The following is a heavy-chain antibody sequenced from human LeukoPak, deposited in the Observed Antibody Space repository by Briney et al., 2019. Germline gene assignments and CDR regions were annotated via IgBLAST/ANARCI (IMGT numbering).Heavy chain of an antibody. V-gene: IGHV6-1*01. CDR3: ARVPAALHNTWFDP. CDR1: VDSLSSNSAA. J-gene: IGHJ5*02. D-gene: IGHD2-2*02. CDR2: TYYRYKWYN. Sequence: SQTHSLTYAISVDSLSSNSAAWNWIRQSPSRGLEWLGRTYYRYKWYNDSAVSVKSRITINPDTSKNQFSLQLNSVTPEATAVYYCARVPAALHNTWFDPWGQGNLVTVSS.